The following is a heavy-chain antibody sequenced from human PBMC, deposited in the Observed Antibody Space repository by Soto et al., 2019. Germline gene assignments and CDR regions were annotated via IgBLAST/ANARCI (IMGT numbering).Heavy chain of an antibody. CDR1: GFSLSSKGMR. Sequence: GXTLVTPTQTLTXTCTFSGFSLSSKGMRVIWIRQPPVKALEWLARIDWDDDKFYSPSLRTRLAISKGTSKNQVVLTITNVDTMDTATYSCARSPGGFTVATYFFDYWGQGTLGTVSS. CDR3: ARSPGGFTVATYFFDY. V-gene: IGHV2-70*04. CDR2: IDWDDDK. D-gene: IGHD3-16*01. J-gene: IGHJ4*02.